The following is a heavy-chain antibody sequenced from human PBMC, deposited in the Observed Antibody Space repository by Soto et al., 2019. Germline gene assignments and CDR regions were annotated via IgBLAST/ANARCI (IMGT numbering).Heavy chain of an antibody. V-gene: IGHV4-59*13. CDR2: IFYSGSA. CDR1: GGSISSYY. Sequence: QVQLQESGPGLVKPSETLSLTCTVSGGSISSYYWSWIRQPPGKGLEWIGNIFYSGSANHNPSLKSRVSTSVDTSKNQLSLKLSSVTAADTAVYYCARENRDGYNYHFDCWGQGALVTVSS. CDR3: ARENRDGYNYHFDC. J-gene: IGHJ4*02. D-gene: IGHD5-12*01.